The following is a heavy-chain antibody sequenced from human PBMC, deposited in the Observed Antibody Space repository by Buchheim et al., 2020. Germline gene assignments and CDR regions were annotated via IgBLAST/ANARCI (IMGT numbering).Heavy chain of an antibody. CDR1: GYTFTSYY. D-gene: IGHD6-19*01. Sequence: QVQLVQSGAEVKKPGASVKVSCKASGYTFTSYYMRWVRQAPGQGLEWMGIINPSGGSTSYAQKFQGRVTMTRDTSTSTVYMELSSLRSEDTAVYYCARKGQWLVPGMEPYMDVWGKGTT. V-gene: IGHV1-46*01. CDR3: ARKGQWLVPGMEPYMDV. J-gene: IGHJ6*03. CDR2: INPSGGST.